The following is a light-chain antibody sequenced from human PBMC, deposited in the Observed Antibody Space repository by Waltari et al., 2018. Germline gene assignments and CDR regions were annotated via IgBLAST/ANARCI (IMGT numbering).Light chain of an antibody. CDR2: DNG. V-gene: IGLV3-21*02. CDR3: QVWESTSDHRV. Sequence: SYVLTQPPSVSVAPGQTARISCGGSEIGSKRGHWYQQKPGQAPVLVVYDNGDRPSGNPERFSGSNSGYTATLTISSVEAGDEADYYCQVWESTSDHRVFGGGTKLTVL. J-gene: IGLJ3*02. CDR1: EIGSKR.